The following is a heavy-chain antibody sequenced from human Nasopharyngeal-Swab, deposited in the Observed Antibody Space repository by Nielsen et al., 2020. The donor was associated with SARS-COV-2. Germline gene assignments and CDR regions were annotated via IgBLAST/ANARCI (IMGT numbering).Heavy chain of an antibody. D-gene: IGHD6-13*01. CDR1: GGSISSSSYY. CDR3: VGSSWYGDYYYYYGMDV. V-gene: IGHV4-39*07. CDR2: IYYSGST. J-gene: IGHJ6*02. Sequence: SETLSLTCTFSGGSISSSSYYWGWIRQPPGKGLEWIGSIYYSGSTYYNPSLKSRVTISVDTSKNQFSLKLSSVTAADTAVYYCVGSSWYGDYYYYYGMDVWGQGTTVTVSS.